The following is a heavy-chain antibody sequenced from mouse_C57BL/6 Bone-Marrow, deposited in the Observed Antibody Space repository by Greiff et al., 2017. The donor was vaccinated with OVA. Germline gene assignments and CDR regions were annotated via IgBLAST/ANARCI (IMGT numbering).Heavy chain of an antibody. J-gene: IGHJ4*01. CDR1: GFTFSSYA. CDR2: ISSGGDYI. V-gene: IGHV5-9-1*02. D-gene: IGHD2-1*01. CDR3: TRLLGAMDY. Sequence: EVNVVESGAGLVKPGGSLKLSCAASGFTFSSYAMSWVRQTPEKRLEWVAYISSGGDYIYYADTVKGRFTISRDNARNPLYLQMSSLKSEDTAMYYCTRLLGAMDYWGQGTSVTVSS.